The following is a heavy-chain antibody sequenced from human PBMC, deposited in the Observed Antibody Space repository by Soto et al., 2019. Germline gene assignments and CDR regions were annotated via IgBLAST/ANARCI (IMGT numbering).Heavy chain of an antibody. CDR1: GYTFTSYA. CDR3: AREGYGSSWYSDYYYYYGMDV. CDR2: INAGNGNT. J-gene: IGHJ6*02. Sequence: QVQLVQSGAEVKKPGASVKVSCKASGYTFTSYAMHWVRQAPGQRPEWMGWINAGNGNTKYSQKFQGRVTITRDTSASTAYMELSSLRSEDTAVYYCAREGYGSSWYSDYYYYYGMDVWGQGTTVTVSS. D-gene: IGHD6-13*01. V-gene: IGHV1-3*01.